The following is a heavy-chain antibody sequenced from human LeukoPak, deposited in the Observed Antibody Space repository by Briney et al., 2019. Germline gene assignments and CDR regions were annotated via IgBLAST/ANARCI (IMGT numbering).Heavy chain of an antibody. Sequence: GGSLRLSCAASGFTFSSHGMNWVRQGPGKGLEWVSGITGSGGSTYYADSVKGRFTISRDNSKNTVYLQMNSLRAEDTAVYYCARDLSLIALTDWGQGTLVTVSS. J-gene: IGHJ4*02. CDR2: ITGSGGST. V-gene: IGHV3-23*01. CDR1: GFTFSSHG. D-gene: IGHD3-22*01. CDR3: ARDLSLIALTD.